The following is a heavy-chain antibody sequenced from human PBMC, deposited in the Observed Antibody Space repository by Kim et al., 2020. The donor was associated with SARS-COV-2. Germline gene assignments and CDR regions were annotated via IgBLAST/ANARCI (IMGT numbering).Heavy chain of an antibody. CDR3: ARHSMDPNFDWLPTAWFDP. CDR1: GGSISSSSYY. J-gene: IGHJ5*02. D-gene: IGHD3-9*01. V-gene: IGHV4-39*01. Sequence: SETLSLTCTVSGGSISSSSYYWGWIRQPPGKGLEWIGSIYYSGSTYYNPSLKSRVTITVDTSKNQFSLKLSSVTAADTAVYYCARHSMDPNFDWLPTAWFDPWGQRTLVTVSS. CDR2: IYYSGST.